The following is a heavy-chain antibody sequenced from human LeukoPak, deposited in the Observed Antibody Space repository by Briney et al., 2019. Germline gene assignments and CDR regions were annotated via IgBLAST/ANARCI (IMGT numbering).Heavy chain of an antibody. Sequence: GGSLRLSCAASGFTFDDYGMSWVRQAPGKGLEWVSSISSSSSYIYYADSVKGRFTISRDNAKNSLYLQMNSLRAEDTAVYYCARSRGYSYGYGDDYWGQGTLVTVSS. CDR2: ISSSSSYI. D-gene: IGHD5-18*01. CDR1: GFTFDDYG. CDR3: ARSRGYSYGYGDDY. J-gene: IGHJ4*02. V-gene: IGHV3-21*01.